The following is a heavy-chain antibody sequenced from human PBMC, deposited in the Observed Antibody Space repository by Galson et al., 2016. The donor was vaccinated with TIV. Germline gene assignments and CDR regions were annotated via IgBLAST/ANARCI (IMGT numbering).Heavy chain of an antibody. J-gene: IGHJ4*02. D-gene: IGHD2/OR15-2a*01. V-gene: IGHV1-24*01. CDR1: GDSLSEIV. CDR2: FDPEVQKT. CDR3: ATVAWLPGLSLDN. Sequence: SVKVSCKVSGDSLSEIVIHWVRQAPGKGLEWMGGFDPEVQKTIYAQKMQGRVTMTADTDRDTAYMELGSLRIEDTAVYYWATVAWLPGLSLDNWGQETLGTVSS.